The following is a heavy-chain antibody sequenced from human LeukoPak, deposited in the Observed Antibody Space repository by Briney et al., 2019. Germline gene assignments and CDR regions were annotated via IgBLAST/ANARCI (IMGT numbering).Heavy chain of an antibody. Sequence: PGGSLRLSCAASGFTVSSNYMSWVRQAPGKGLEWVSVIHSGGSTYYADSVKGRFTISRDNSKNTLYLQMNSLRAEDTAVYYCARDHQVATYYFDYWGQGTLVTVSS. CDR2: IHSGGST. J-gene: IGHJ4*02. V-gene: IGHV3-66*02. CDR1: GFTVSSNY. CDR3: ARDHQVATYYFDY. D-gene: IGHD5-12*01.